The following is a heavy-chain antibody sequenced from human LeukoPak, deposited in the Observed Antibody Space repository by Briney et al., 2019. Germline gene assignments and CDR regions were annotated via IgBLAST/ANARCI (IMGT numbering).Heavy chain of an antibody. CDR1: GFTVSSNY. J-gene: IGHJ1*01. D-gene: IGHD4/OR15-4a*01. Sequence: PGGSLRLSCAASGFTVSSNYMSWVRQAPGKGLEWVSVIYSGGSTYYADSVKGRFTISRDNSKNTLYLQMNSLRAEDTAVYYCARALYYGANSFLQHWGQGTLVTVSS. CDR2: IYSGGST. V-gene: IGHV3-53*01. CDR3: ARALYYGANSFLQH.